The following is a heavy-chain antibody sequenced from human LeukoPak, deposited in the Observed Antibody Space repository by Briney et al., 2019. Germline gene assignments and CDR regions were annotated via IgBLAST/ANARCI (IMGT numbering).Heavy chain of an antibody. V-gene: IGHV3-48*03. D-gene: IGHD1-7*01. CDR1: GFTFSSYE. J-gene: IGHJ4*02. CDR3: ARAGLYNWNYEGTAYFDY. CDR2: ISSSGSTI. Sequence: GGSLRLSCAISGFTFSSYEMNWVRQAPGKGLEWVSYISSSGSTIYYTDSVKGRFTISRDNAKNSLYLQMNSLRAEDTALYYCARAGLYNWNYEGTAYFDYWGQGTLVTVSS.